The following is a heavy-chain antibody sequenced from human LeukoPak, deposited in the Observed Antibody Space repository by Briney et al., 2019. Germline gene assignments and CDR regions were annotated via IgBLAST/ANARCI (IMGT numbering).Heavy chain of an antibody. CDR3: ARVGDSSGYENWFDP. J-gene: IGHJ5*02. D-gene: IGHD3-22*01. CDR1: GRSIRRWH. CDR2: VYTSGRT. Sequence: SDTLSLTCTVCGRSIRRWHWSWPRRPARKGLEWIGRVYTSGRTNYNPSLESRVTMSVDTSSNQFSLKLSSVTAADTAVYYCARVGDSSGYENWFDPWGQGTLVTVSS. V-gene: IGHV4-4*07.